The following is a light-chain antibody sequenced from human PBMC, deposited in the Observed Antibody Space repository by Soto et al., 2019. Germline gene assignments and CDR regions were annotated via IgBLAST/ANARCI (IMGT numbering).Light chain of an antibody. CDR3: EQRSTWPVT. Sequence: EIVLTQSPATLSLSPGERATLSCRASQSVNNFLAWYQQKPGQAPRLLIYDASNRANGIPARFSGSGSGTDLTLTISSLEPEDFAVYYCEQRSTWPVTFGQGTKLEIK. CDR1: QSVNNF. J-gene: IGKJ2*01. CDR2: DAS. V-gene: IGKV3-11*01.